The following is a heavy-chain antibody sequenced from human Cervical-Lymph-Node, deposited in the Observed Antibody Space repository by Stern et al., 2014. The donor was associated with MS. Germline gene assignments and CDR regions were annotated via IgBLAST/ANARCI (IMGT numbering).Heavy chain of an antibody. J-gene: IGHJ6*02. CDR3: ARGDTMIYYYYGMDV. CDR1: GGPFSSYP. V-gene: IGHV1-69*12. Sequence: VQLVQSGAEVKKPGSSVKVSCKASGGPFSSYPISWVRQAPGQGLEWMGGITHDFGTATYAQKFQGRVTIPADESTSTAYVELSSLRSEDTAVYYCARGDTMIYYYYGMDVWGQGTTVTVSS. CDR2: ITHDFGTA. D-gene: IGHD3-22*01.